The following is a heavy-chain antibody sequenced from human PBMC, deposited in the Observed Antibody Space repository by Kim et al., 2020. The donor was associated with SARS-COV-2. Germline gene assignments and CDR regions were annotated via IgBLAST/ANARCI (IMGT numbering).Heavy chain of an antibody. CDR2: ISSSSSTI. D-gene: IGHD1-26*01. J-gene: IGHJ6*02. CDR3: ARGPGVGTTPGDYYYYGLDV. CDR1: GFTFSRYG. Sequence: GGSLRLSCVASGFTFSRYGMNWVRQAPGKGLEWISYISSSSSTIYSADSVKGRITISRGDAKNSLYLQMNSLRGEDTAVYYCARGPGVGTTPGDYYYYGLDVWGQGTTVTVSS. V-gene: IGHV3-48*04.